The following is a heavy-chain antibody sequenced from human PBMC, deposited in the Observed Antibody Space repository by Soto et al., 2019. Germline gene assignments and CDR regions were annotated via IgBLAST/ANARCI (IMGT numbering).Heavy chain of an antibody. CDR3: ATLKGQVPATPVSFDY. V-gene: IGHV3-33*01. CDR2: IWYDGSNK. CDR1: GFTFSSYG. D-gene: IGHD2-2*01. Sequence: GGSLRLSCAASGFTFSSYGMHWVRQAPGKGLEWVAVIWYDGSNKYYADSVKGRFTISRDNSKNTLYLQMNSLRAEDTAVYYCATLKGQVPATPVSFDYWGQGTLVTVSS. J-gene: IGHJ4*02.